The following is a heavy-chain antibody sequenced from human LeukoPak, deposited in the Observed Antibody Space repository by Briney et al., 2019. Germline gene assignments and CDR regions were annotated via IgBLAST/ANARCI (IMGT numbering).Heavy chain of an antibody. J-gene: IGHJ4*02. D-gene: IGHD2-8*02. V-gene: IGHV4-39*07. CDR2: MSYSGST. CDR3: ARLVSTGTHGYFDY. Sequence: SETLSLTCTVSDGSINWGWIRQPPGKGLEWVESMSYSGSTFYNPSLKSRVTMSVDTSKNQFSLKLSSVTAADAAVYFCARLVSTGTHGYFDYWGQGTLVAVSS. CDR1: DGSIN.